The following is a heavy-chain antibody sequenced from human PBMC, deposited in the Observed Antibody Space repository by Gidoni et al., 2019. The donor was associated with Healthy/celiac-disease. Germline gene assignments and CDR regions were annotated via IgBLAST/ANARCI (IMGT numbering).Heavy chain of an antibody. J-gene: IGHJ4*02. CDR3: ARGDIVVVPAALDY. V-gene: IGHV4-31*03. CDR1: GSPISSGGYY. D-gene: IGHD2-2*01. CDR2: IYYSGIT. Sequence: QVQLQESGPGLVKPSQTLSLTCTVSGSPISSGGYYWCWCRKHPGKGLEWIGYIYYSGITYYNPSLKSRVTISVDTSKNQFSLKLSSVTAADTAVYYCARGDIVVVPAALDYWGQGTLVTVSS.